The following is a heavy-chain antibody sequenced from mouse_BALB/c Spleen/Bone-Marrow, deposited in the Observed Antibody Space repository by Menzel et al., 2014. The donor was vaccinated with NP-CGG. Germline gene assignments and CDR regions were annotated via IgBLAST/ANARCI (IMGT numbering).Heavy chain of an antibody. V-gene: IGHV1-87*01. CDR3: VREGYYYGYAMDY. J-gene: IGHJ4*01. CDR1: GYTFTSYW. CDR2: IYPGDGDT. Sequence: QVQLKHSGAELARPGASVKLSCKASGYTFTSYWIQWVKQRPGQGLEWIGAIYPGDGDTRYTQKFKGKATLTADESSSTAYMQLSSLASEDSAVYYCVREGYYYGYAMDYWGQGTSVTVSS. D-gene: IGHD1-1*01.